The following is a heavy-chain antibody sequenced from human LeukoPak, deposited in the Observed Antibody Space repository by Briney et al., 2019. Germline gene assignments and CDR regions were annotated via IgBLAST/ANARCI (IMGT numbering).Heavy chain of an antibody. J-gene: IGHJ5*02. V-gene: IGHV3-23*01. Sequence: GGSLRLFCAASGFTFSSYAMSWVRQAPGKGLEWVSAISGSGGSTYNADSVKGRFTISRDNSKNTLYLQMNSLRAEDTAVYYCAKDKHGSYGVGIMHSFDPWGQATLVTVSS. D-gene: IGHD3-3*01. CDR1: GFTFSSYA. CDR2: ISGSGGST. CDR3: AKDKHGSYGVGIMHSFDP.